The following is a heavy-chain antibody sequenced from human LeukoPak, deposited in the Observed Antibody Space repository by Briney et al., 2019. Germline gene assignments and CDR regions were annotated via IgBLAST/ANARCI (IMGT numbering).Heavy chain of an antibody. J-gene: IGHJ6*03. V-gene: IGHV4-59*01. Sequence: PSETLSLTCTVSGVSISPNYWSWIRQPPGKGLEWIGYVYYSGSTNYNPSLKSRVTISVDASKKQFSLRLKSVTAADTAVYYCPRGGVAVAGSPAADYYYYMDVWGKGTTVTVSS. CDR3: PRGGVAVAGSPAADYYYYMDV. CDR2: VYYSGST. CDR1: GVSISPNY. D-gene: IGHD6-19*01.